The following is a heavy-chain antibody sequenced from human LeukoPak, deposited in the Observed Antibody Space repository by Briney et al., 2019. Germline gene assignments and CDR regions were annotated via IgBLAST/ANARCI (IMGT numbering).Heavy chain of an antibody. V-gene: IGHV4-59*10. CDR2: IYTNGNT. CDR3: ARGGVPGAGNWFDP. J-gene: IGHJ5*02. Sequence: SETLPLTCAVYGGSFSGYYWNWIRQPAGKGLEWIGRIYTNGNTKCNPSLNSRVTMSVDTSKNQFSLRLSSVTAADTAVYYCARGGVPGAGNWFDPWGQGTLVTVSS. CDR1: GGSFSGYY. D-gene: IGHD2-2*01.